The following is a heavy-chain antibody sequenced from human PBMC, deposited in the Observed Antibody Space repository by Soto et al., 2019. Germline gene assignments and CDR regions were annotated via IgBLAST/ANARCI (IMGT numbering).Heavy chain of an antibody. D-gene: IGHD1-26*01. V-gene: IGHV3-21*01. J-gene: IGHJ6*02. Sequence: GGSLRLSCAASGFTFSSYSMNWVRQAPGKGLEWVSSISSSSSYIYYADLVKGRFTISRDNAKNSLYLQMNSLRAEDTAVYYCARSGPSGSYYNYYYYGMDVWGQGTTVTVSS. CDR1: GFTFSSYS. CDR2: ISSSSSYI. CDR3: ARSGPSGSYYNYYYYGMDV.